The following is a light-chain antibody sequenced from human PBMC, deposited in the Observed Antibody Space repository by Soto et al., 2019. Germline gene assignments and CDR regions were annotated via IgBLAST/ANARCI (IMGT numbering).Light chain of an antibody. CDR3: QQHDNITPTCT. CDR1: QDISNY. Sequence: DIQMTQSPSSLSASVGHRVTITCQASQDISNYLNWYQQKPRKAPKLLIYDASNLETGVPSRISRSRTGTDLTITISSLQPEDNATFYCQQHDNITPTCTFGHGTKLEIK. V-gene: IGKV1-33*01. CDR2: DAS. J-gene: IGKJ2*02.